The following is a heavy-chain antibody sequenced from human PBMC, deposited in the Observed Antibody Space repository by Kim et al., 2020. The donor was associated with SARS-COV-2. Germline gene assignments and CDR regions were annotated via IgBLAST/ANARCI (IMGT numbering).Heavy chain of an antibody. Sequence: SETLSLTCAVYGGSFSGYYWSWIRQPPGKGLEWIGEINHSGGTNYNPSLKSRVTIAVDTSKNQFSVNLRSVTAADTAVYYCARGPRRLGLSYGFYYYYGMDVWGQGTTVTVSS. CDR2: INHSGGT. CDR3: ARGPRRLGLSYGFYYYYGMDV. J-gene: IGHJ6*02. D-gene: IGHD7-27*01. CDR1: GGSFSGYY. V-gene: IGHV4-34*01.